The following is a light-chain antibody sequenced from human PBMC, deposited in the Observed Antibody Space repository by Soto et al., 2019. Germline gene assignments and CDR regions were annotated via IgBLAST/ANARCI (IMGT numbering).Light chain of an antibody. CDR3: QQYNNWPPT. Sequence: EIVLTQSPATLSVSPGERATLSCRASHNVSSNLAWYQHKPGQGPRLLIYGASTRATGLPARFSGSGSGTEFTLTISSLQSEDFAVYYCQQYNNWPPTFGQGTKGEIK. CDR1: HNVSSN. V-gene: IGKV3-15*01. J-gene: IGKJ1*01. CDR2: GAS.